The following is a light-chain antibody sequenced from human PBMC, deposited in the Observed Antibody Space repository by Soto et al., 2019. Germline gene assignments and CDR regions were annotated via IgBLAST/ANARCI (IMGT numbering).Light chain of an antibody. CDR3: CSYAGTSTHTV. CDR2: EVS. CDR1: SSDVGSYKL. J-gene: IGLJ7*01. V-gene: IGLV2-23*02. Sequence: QSALTQPASVSGSPGQSITISCTGTSSDVGSYKLVSWYQQHPGKAPKLMISEVSKRPSGISDRFSGSKSGSTASLTISGLQAKAEADYYCCSYAGTSTHTVFGGGNQLTVL.